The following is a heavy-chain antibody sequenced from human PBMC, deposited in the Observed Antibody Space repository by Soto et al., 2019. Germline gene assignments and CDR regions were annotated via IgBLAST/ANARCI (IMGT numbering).Heavy chain of an antibody. CDR1: GGSISSGGYY. J-gene: IGHJ4*02. CDR3: ARGYYDSSGYYRPRHTSTFDY. Sequence: QVQLQESGPGLVKPSQTLSLTCTVSGGSISSGGYYWSWIRQHPGKGLEWIGYIYYSGSTYYNPSLKSRVTISVDTSKNQFSLKLSSVTAADTAVYYCARGYYDSSGYYRPRHTSTFDYWGQGTLVTVSS. D-gene: IGHD3-22*01. V-gene: IGHV4-31*03. CDR2: IYYSGST.